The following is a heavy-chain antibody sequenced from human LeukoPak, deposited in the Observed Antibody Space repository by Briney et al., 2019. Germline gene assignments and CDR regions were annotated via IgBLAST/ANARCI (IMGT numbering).Heavy chain of an antibody. CDR3: ARDDGDYAHPVDY. CDR2: ISSSSSTL. J-gene: IGHJ4*02. CDR1: GFTFSSYS. Sequence: ASVKVSCKASGFTFSSYSMNWVRQAPGKGLEWVSHISSSSSTLYYADSVKGRFTISRDNAKNSLYLQMNNLRAEDTAVYYCARDDGDYAHPVDYWGQGTLVTVSS. V-gene: IGHV3-48*04. D-gene: IGHD4-17*01.